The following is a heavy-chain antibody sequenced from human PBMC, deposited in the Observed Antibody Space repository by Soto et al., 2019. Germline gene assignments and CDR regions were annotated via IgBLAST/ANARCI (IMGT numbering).Heavy chain of an antibody. J-gene: IGHJ5*02. CDR2: IYSGVST. D-gene: IGHD2-15*01. CDR3: ARDCIVGSCYPALGA. Sequence: EVQVVESGGGLIQPGGSLRLSCAASGFTVSSSYMSWVRQAPGKGLEWVSFIYSGVSTYYADSVKGRFTISRESSKNTLYLPMNSLRAEDTAVYYCARDCIVGSCYPALGAWGQGTLVTVSS. V-gene: IGHV3-53*01. CDR1: GFTVSSSY.